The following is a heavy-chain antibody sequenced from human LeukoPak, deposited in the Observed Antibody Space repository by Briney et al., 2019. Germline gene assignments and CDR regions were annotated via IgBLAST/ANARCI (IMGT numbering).Heavy chain of an antibody. CDR3: AKDPRSIFGVVHFDY. J-gene: IGHJ4*02. V-gene: IGHV3-30*18. Sequence: GRSLRLSCAASGFTFSSYGMHWVRQAPGKGLEWVAVISYDGSNKYYADSVKGRFTISRDNSKNTLYLQINSLRAGDTAVYYCAKDPRSIFGVVHFDYWGQGTLVTVSS. CDR2: ISYDGSNK. CDR1: GFTFSSYG. D-gene: IGHD3-3*01.